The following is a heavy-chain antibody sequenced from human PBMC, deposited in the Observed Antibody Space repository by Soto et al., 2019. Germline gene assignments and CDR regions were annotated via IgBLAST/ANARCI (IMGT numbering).Heavy chain of an antibody. D-gene: IGHD6-19*01. Sequence: QVQLVQSGAEEKKPGASVKVSCKASGFTFSGYTIHWVRQAPGQRLEWMGWIKADNTNTKYSQKFQGRVTITRDTSASTVYKELSSLRPKAPCVYYNGREGGWDVDYWGQGTLVTVSS. V-gene: IGHV1-3*05. CDR3: GREGGWDVDY. J-gene: IGHJ4*02. CDR1: GFTFSGYT. CDR2: IKADNTNT.